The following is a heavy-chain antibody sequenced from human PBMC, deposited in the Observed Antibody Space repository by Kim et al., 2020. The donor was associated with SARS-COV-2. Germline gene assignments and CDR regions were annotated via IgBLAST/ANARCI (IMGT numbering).Heavy chain of an antibody. CDR3: AGQTSDIVVVPAAMHGEEDYYYYGMDV. J-gene: IGHJ6*02. CDR2: IYYSGST. Sequence: SETLSPTCTVSGGSISSSSYYWGWIRQPPGKGLEWIGSIYYSGSTYYNPTLKSRVTISVDTSKNQFSLKLSSVTAADTAVYYCAGQTSDIVVVPAAMHGEEDYYYYGMDVWGQGTTVTVSS. CDR1: GGSISSSSYY. V-gene: IGHV4-39*01. D-gene: IGHD2-2*01.